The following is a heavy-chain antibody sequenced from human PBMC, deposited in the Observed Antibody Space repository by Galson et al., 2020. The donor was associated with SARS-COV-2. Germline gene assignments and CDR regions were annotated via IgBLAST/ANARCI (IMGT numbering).Heavy chain of an antibody. Sequence: ASVKVSCKASGYTFTGYYMHWVRQAPGQGLEWMGWINPNSGGTNYAQKFQGRVTMTRDTSISTAYMELSRLRSDDTAVYYCAKEPRSNYYDSSGLWFDPWGQGTLVTVSS. CDR2: INPNSGGT. J-gene: IGHJ5*02. D-gene: IGHD3-22*01. CDR1: GYTFTGYY. CDR3: AKEPRSNYYDSSGLWFDP. V-gene: IGHV1-2*02.